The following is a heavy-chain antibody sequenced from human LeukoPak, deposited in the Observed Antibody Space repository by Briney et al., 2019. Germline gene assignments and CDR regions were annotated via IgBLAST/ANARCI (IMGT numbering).Heavy chain of an antibody. Sequence: GGSLRLSCAPSGFTFSTYAMVWVRQAPGKGLEWVSRIYGDGSGTAYADSVKGRFTISRDNAKNTLYLQVNSLRAEDTAVYYCAREPLKYFDSYYGLDVWGQGTTVTVSS. CDR1: GFTFSTYA. V-gene: IGHV3-74*03. CDR3: AREPLKYFDSYYGLDV. J-gene: IGHJ6*02. D-gene: IGHD3-9*01. CDR2: IYGDGSGT.